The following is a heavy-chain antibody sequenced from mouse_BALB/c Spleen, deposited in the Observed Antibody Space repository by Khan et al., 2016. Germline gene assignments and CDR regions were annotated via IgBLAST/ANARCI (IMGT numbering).Heavy chain of an antibody. CDR2: ISYSGST. J-gene: IGHJ2*01. Sequence: EVELVESGPGLVKPSQSLSLTCTVTGYSITSDYAWNWIRQFPGNKLEWMGYISYSGSTSYNPSLKSRISITRDTSTNQFFLQLNSVTTEDTATDYCARGRGIFDYWGQGTTLTVSS. CDR1: GYSITSDYA. V-gene: IGHV3-2*02. CDR3: ARGRGIFDY.